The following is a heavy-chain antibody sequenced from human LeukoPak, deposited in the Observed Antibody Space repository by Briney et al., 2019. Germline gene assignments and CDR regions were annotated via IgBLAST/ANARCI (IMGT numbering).Heavy chain of an antibody. Sequence: PGGSLRLSCAASGFTFDDYAMHWVPHAPGKGLEWVSGISWNSGSIGYADSVKGRFTISRDNAKNSLYLQMNSLRAEDTALYYCAKANHDILTGPYRSWGQGTLVTVSS. D-gene: IGHD3-9*01. J-gene: IGHJ5*02. CDR2: ISWNSGSI. CDR3: AKANHDILTGPYRS. V-gene: IGHV3-9*01. CDR1: GFTFDDYA.